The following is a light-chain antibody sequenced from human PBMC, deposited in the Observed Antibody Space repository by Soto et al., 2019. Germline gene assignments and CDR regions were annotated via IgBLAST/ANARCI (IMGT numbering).Light chain of an antibody. J-gene: IGLJ1*01. Sequence: QSALAQPASLSGSPGQSITISCTGTSNDVGLYNLVSWYQQHPGKAPKLMIYEGSKRPSGVSNRFSGSKSGNTASLTISGLQAEDEADYYCCSYAGHTTSVFGTGTKLTVL. CDR2: EGS. V-gene: IGLV2-23*01. CDR3: CSYAGHTTSV. CDR1: SNDVGLYNL.